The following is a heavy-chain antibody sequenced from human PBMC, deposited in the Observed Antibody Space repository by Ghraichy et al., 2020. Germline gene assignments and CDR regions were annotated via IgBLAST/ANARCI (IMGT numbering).Heavy chain of an antibody. D-gene: IGHD2-15*01. J-gene: IGHJ5*02. V-gene: IGHV4-59*08. CDR2: IYYSGST. CDR3: ARHAGSAQWFDP. CDR1: GGSISSYY. Sequence: SETLSLTCTVSGGSISSYYWSWIRQPPGKGLEWIGSIYYSGSTNYNPSLKSRVTISVDTSKNQFSLKLNSVTAADTAVYYCARHAGSAQWFDPWGQGTLVTVSS.